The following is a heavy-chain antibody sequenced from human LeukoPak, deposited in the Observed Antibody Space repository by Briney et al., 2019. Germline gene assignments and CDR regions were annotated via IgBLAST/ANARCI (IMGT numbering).Heavy chain of an antibody. D-gene: IGHD2-2*01. Sequence: GASVKVSCKASGYTFTSYYMHWVRQAPGQGLEWMGIINPSGGSTSYAQKFQGRVTMTRDTSISTAYMELSRLRSDDTAVYYCARDLPPVYCSSTSCLLGGYYYYGMDVWGQGTTVTVSS. V-gene: IGHV1-46*01. J-gene: IGHJ6*02. CDR3: ARDLPPVYCSSTSCLLGGYYYYGMDV. CDR2: INPSGGST. CDR1: GYTFTSYY.